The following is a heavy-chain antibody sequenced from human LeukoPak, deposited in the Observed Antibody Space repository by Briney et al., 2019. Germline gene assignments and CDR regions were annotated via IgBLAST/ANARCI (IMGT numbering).Heavy chain of an antibody. V-gene: IGHV4-59*01. D-gene: IGHD3-22*01. Sequence: PSETLSLTCTVSGGSLSSFYWSWIRQPPGKGLEWIGYIYYSGSTNYNPSLESRVTISVDTSKNQFSLKLSSVTAADTAVYYCAKTILEYYYDRKGGYYFDYGGQETRVTVSS. CDR3: AKTILEYYYDRKGGYYFDY. CDR1: GGSLSSFY. CDR2: IYYSGST. J-gene: IGHJ4*02.